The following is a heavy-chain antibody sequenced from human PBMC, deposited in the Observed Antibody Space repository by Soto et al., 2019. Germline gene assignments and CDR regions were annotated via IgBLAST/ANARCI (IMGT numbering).Heavy chain of an antibody. CDR2: IWYDGSNK. V-gene: IGHV3-33*01. CDR3: AAGRYFDWLPLDY. J-gene: IGHJ4*02. Sequence: GGSLRLSCAASGFTFSSYGMHWVRQAPGKGLEWVAVIWYDGSNKYYADSVKGRFTISRDNSKNTLYLQMNSLRAEDTAVYYCAAGRYFDWLPLDYWGQGTLVTVS. CDR1: GFTFSSYG. D-gene: IGHD3-9*01.